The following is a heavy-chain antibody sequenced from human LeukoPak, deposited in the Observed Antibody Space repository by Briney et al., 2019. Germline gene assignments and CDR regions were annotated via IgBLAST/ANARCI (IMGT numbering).Heavy chain of an antibody. CDR1: GGSFSGYY. V-gene: IGHV4-34*01. J-gene: IGHJ6*03. Sequence: SETLSLTCAVYGGSFSGYYWSWIRQPPGKGLEWIGEINHSGSTNYNPSLKSRVTISVDTSKNQFSLKLSSVTAADTAVYYCARLGYYDFWSGSPYYYMDVWGKGTTVTVSS. D-gene: IGHD3-3*01. CDR2: INHSGST. CDR3: ARLGYYDFWSGSPYYYMDV.